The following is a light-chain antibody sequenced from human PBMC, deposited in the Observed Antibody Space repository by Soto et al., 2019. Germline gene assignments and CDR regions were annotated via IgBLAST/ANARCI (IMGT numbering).Light chain of an antibody. Sequence: QSALTQPASVSGSPGQSITLSCSGTSSDVGGYNYVSWYQQHPGKAPKLMIYEVSNRPSGVSNRFSGSKSGITASLTISGLQADDEADYYCSSYTTTSTLGVFGGGTKLTVL. CDR2: EVS. CDR3: SSYTTTSTLGV. CDR1: SSDVGGYNY. J-gene: IGLJ2*01. V-gene: IGLV2-14*01.